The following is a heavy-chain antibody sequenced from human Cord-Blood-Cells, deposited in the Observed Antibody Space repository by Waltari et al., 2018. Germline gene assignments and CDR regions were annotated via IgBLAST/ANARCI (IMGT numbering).Heavy chain of an antibody. V-gene: IGHV4-34*01. CDR3: ARTIAAASEDAFDI. CDR1: GGSFSGYY. D-gene: IGHD6-13*01. J-gene: IGHJ3*02. CDR2: IKHSGST. Sequence: QVQLQQWGAGLLKPSETLSLTCAVYGGSFSGYYWSWIRQAPGKGLEWIREIKHSGSTDYHPSLKSRVTMSVDTSKNQFSLKLSSVTAADTAVYYCARTIAAASEDAFDIWGQGTMVTVSS.